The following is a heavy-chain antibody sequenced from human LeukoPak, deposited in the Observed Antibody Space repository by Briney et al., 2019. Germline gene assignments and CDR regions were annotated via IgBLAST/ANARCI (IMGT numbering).Heavy chain of an antibody. V-gene: IGHV3-7*01. CDR2: INQDGSEK. CDR1: GFTLKNYW. Sequence: GGSLRLSCGASGFTLKNYWISWVRQAPGKGLEWVANINQDGSEKYYVDSVKGRLTISRDNAKNSLYLQMNSLRAEDTAVYYCARDQGFSYYYYYMDVWGKGTTVTVSS. CDR3: ARDQGFSYYYYYMDV. J-gene: IGHJ6*03. D-gene: IGHD3-3*01.